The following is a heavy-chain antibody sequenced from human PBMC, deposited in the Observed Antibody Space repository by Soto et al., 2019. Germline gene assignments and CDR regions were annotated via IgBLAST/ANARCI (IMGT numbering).Heavy chain of an antibody. J-gene: IGHJ6*02. CDR2: IYYSGST. Sequence: PSETLSLTCTFSGGSIISGGYYWSWIRQHPGKGLEWIGYIYYSGSTYYNPSLKSRVTISVDTSKNQFSLKLSSVIAADTAVYYCARDEGDGYNYYGMDVWGQGTTVTVS. CDR1: GGSIISGGYY. V-gene: IGHV4-31*03. D-gene: IGHD1-26*01. CDR3: ARDEGDGYNYYGMDV.